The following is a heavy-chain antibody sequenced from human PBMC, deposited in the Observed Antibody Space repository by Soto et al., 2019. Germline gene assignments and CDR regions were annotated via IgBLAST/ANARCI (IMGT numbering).Heavy chain of an antibody. CDR2: IYYSGST. V-gene: IGHV4-39*01. Sequence: SETLSLTCTVSVGSISSFNYYWGWIRQTPGRGLEWIGNIYYSGSTYYNPSLKSRVTISVDTSKNQFSLKLSSLTAADTAVYYCARQETDSPRNDKIDYWGQGTLVTVSS. CDR1: VGSISSFNYY. CDR3: ARQETDSPRNDKIDY. D-gene: IGHD3-9*01. J-gene: IGHJ4*02.